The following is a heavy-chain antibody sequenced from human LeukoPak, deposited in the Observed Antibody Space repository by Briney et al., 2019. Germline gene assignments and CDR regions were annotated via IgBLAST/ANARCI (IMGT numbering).Heavy chain of an antibody. V-gene: IGHV4-31*11. CDR2: IYYSGST. CDR3: AGAGPNYYLDY. J-gene: IGHJ4*02. CDR1: GGSISSGGYY. Sequence: SETLSLTCAVSGGSISSGGYYWSWTRQHPGKGLEWIGYIYYSGSTYYNPSLKSRVTISVDTSKNQFSLKLSSVTAADTAVYYCAGAGPNYYLDYWGQGTLVTVSS. D-gene: IGHD2-8*01.